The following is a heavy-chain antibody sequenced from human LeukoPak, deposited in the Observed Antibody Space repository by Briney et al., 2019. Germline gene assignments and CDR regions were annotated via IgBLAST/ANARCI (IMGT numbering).Heavy chain of an antibody. J-gene: IGHJ5*02. CDR2: IRYDGSNK. CDR1: GFTFSSYG. Sequence: GGSLRLSCAASGFTFSSYGMHRGRQAAGKGLEWVAFIRYDGSNKYYADSVKGRFTISRDNSKNTLYLQMNSLRAEDTAVYYCAKDTTPPKAGFDPWGQGTLVTVSS. V-gene: IGHV3-30*02. D-gene: IGHD1-14*01. CDR3: AKDTTPPKAGFDP.